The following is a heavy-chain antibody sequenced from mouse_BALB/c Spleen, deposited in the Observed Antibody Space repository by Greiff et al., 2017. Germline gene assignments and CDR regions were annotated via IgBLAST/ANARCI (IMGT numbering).Heavy chain of an antibody. CDR3: ARHEGTWAWFAY. V-gene: IGHV1-7*01. CDR1: GYTFTSYW. Sequence: QVQLKESGAELAKPGASVKMSCKASGYTFTSYWMHWVKQRPGQGLEWIGYINPSTGYTEYNEKFKDKATLTADKSSSTVYMELSRLTSEDSAVYFCARHEGTWAWFAYWGQGTLVTVSA. J-gene: IGHJ3*01. D-gene: IGHD3-3*01. CDR2: INPSTGYT.